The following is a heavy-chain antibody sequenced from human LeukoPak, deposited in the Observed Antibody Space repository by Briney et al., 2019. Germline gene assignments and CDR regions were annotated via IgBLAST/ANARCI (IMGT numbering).Heavy chain of an antibody. Sequence: PSETLSLTCTVSGGSISSGGYYWSWIRQHSGKGLEWIGYIYYSGSTYYNPSLKSRVTISVDTSKNQFSLKLSSVTAADTAVYYCARVGYYGSGSYYRPAPNDAFDIWGQGTMVTVSS. D-gene: IGHD3-10*01. CDR1: GGSISSGGYY. J-gene: IGHJ3*02. V-gene: IGHV4-31*03. CDR3: ARVGYYGSGSYYRPAPNDAFDI. CDR2: IYYSGST.